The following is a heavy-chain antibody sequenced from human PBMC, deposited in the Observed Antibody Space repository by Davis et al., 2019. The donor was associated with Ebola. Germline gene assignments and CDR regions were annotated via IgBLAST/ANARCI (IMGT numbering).Heavy chain of an antibody. D-gene: IGHD6-13*01. J-gene: IGHJ5*02. CDR2: ISAYNGNT. CDR3: ARGGIAAAATGWFDP. Sequence: ASVKVSCKVSGYTFTSYGISWVRQAPGQGLEWMGWISAYNGNTNYAQKLQGRVTMTTDTSTSTAYMELRSLRSDDTAVYYCARGGIAAAATGWFDPWGQGTLVTVSS. CDR1: GYTFTSYG. V-gene: IGHV1-18*01.